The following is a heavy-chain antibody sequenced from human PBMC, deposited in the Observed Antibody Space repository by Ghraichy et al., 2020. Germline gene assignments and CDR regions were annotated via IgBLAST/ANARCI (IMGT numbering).Heavy chain of an antibody. V-gene: IGHV3-48*02. CDR2: ISGSSGSI. CDR3: ARDRDDIWGNYRYSFNC. Sequence: GGSLRLSCAASGFSFSTYSMNWVRQVPGKVLEWLSYISGSSGSIYYADSVRGRFTVSRDNAKNSLFLQMNSLGDEDTAVYYCARDRDDIWGNYRYSFNCWRQATLVTVSS. D-gene: IGHD3-16*02. CDR1: GFSFSTYS. J-gene: IGHJ4*02.